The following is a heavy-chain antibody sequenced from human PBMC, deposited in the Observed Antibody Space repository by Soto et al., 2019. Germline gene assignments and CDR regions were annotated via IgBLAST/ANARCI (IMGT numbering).Heavy chain of an antibody. Sequence: QVQLVESGGGVVQPGTSLRLSCAASGFTFSNYGMHWVRQAPGKGLDCVASISSDGSSKYYADSVKGRVTISRDNSKNTLKIAMNSQRVEDTAVDYWAKVGEQQVVRCGLDCWGQGTLVTVSS. J-gene: IGHJ4*02. CDR3: AKVGEQQVVRCGLDC. CDR1: GFTFSNYG. CDR2: ISSDGSSK. V-gene: IGHV3-30*18. D-gene: IGHD6-13*01.